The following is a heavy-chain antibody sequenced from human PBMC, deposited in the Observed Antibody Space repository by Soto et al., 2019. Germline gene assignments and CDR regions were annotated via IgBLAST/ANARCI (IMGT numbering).Heavy chain of an antibody. V-gene: IGHV4-31*03. D-gene: IGHD2-8*01. CDR3: AIFLMAPTSQVVFDF. Sequence: SETLSLTCTVSGASISSGYYYWSWIRQHPGKGLEWIGYIHSSGSPFYNPSLKSRVSISVDTSKKQFSLNLKSVTAADSAVYSCAIFLMAPTSQVVFDFLCQRILRSVS. CDR2: IHSSGSP. CDR1: GASISSGYYY. J-gene: IGHJ4*02.